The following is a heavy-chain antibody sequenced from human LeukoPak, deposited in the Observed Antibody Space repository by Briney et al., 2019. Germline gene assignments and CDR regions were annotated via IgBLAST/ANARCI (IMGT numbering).Heavy chain of an antibody. D-gene: IGHD5-24*01. V-gene: IGHV3-30*18. CDR3: AKDLEMATNGSVDY. J-gene: IGHJ4*02. CDR1: GFTFSSYG. CDR2: ISYDGSNK. Sequence: GGSLRLSCAASGFTFSSYGMHWVRQAPGKGLEWVAVISYDGSNKYYADSVKGRFTISRDNSKNTLYLQMNSLRAEDTAVYYCAKDLEMATNGSVDYWGQGTLVTVSS.